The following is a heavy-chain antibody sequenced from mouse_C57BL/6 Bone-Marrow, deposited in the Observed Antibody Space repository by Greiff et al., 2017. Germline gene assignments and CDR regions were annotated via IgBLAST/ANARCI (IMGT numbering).Heavy chain of an antibody. CDR2: ISSGGSYT. CDR1: GFTFSSYG. J-gene: IGHJ2*01. V-gene: IGHV5-6*02. Sequence: DVKLVESGGDLVKPGGSLKLSCAASGFTFSSYGMSWVRQTPDKRLEWVAPISSGGSYTYYPDSVKGRFTISRDNAKNTLYLQMSSLKSEDTAMEYCARPIYYYGNYDYWGQGTTLTVSS. D-gene: IGHD1-1*01. CDR3: ARPIYYYGNYDY.